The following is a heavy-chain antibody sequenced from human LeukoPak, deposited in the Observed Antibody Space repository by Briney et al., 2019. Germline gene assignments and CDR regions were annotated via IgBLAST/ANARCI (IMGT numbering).Heavy chain of an antibody. Sequence: SETLSLTCTDSGGSISSGDYYWSWLRQPPGKGLEWIGYIYYSGSTNYNPSLKSRVTISVDTSKNQFSLKLTSVTAADTAVYYCARQSATQLWYFDYWGQGSLVTVSS. CDR1: GGSISSGDYY. J-gene: IGHJ4*02. D-gene: IGHD5-18*01. CDR2: IYYSGST. CDR3: ARQSATQLWYFDY. V-gene: IGHV4-30-4*01.